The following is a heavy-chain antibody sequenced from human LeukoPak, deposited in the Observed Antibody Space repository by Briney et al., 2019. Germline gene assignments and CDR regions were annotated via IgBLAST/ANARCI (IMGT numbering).Heavy chain of an antibody. Sequence: ASVKVSCKASGGTFSSYAISWVRQAPGQGLEWMGWISAYNGNTNYAQKLQGRVTMTTDTSTSTAYMELRSLRSDDTAVYYCARGRLVTIFGVVIPHPVDYWGQGTLVTVSS. CDR2: ISAYNGNT. CDR3: ARGRLVTIFGVVIPHPVDY. CDR1: GGTFSSYA. V-gene: IGHV1-18*01. D-gene: IGHD3-3*01. J-gene: IGHJ4*02.